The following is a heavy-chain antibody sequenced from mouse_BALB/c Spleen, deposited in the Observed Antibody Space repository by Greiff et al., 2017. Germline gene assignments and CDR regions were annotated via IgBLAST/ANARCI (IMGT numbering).Heavy chain of an antibody. CDR1: GYTFTSYW. D-gene: IGHD2-10*02. J-gene: IGHJ3*01. Sequence: VKLMESGAELARPGASVKLSCKASGYTFTSYWMQWVKQRPGQGLEWIGAIYPGDGDTRYTQKFKGKATLTADKSSSTAYMQLSSLASEDSAVYYCARSYGNLAWFAYWGQGTLVTVSA. V-gene: IGHV1-87*01. CDR2: IYPGDGDT. CDR3: ARSYGNLAWFAY.